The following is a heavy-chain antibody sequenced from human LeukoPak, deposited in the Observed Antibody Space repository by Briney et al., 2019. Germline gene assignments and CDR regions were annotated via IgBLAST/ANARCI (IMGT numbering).Heavy chain of an antibody. CDR3: ARGGVVASYYFDY. D-gene: IGHD2-15*01. J-gene: IGHJ4*02. CDR2: IYYSGST. V-gene: IGHV4-39*07. Sequence: PSETLSLTCTVSGGSISSSSYYWGWIRPPPGKGLEWIGSIYYSGSTYYNPSLKSRVTISVDTSKNQFSLKLSSVTAADTAVYYCARGGVVASYYFDYWGQGTLVTVSS. CDR1: GGSISSSSYY.